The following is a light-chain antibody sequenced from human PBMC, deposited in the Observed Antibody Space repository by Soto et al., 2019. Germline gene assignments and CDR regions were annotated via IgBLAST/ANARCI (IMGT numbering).Light chain of an antibody. J-gene: IGKJ4*01. CDR3: QQRNGWPLT. CDR2: DAF. Sequence: EFVLTQSPATLSLSPGERAILSCRASHSVSYDLACYQQRPGQAPRLLIPDAFNRATGIPARFSGSGSGTDFTLTISSLEPEDFAVYYCQQRNGWPLTFGGGTKVDI. V-gene: IGKV3-11*01. CDR1: HSVSYD.